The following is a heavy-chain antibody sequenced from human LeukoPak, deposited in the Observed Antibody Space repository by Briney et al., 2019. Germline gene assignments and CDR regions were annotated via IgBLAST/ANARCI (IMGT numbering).Heavy chain of an antibody. Sequence: GGSLRLSCAASGFTFRSWSMNGVRQAPRRGLAGVSAISSDSSYIYYAASVRGRFTTSRDNAKNSLYLQMNSLRAEDTAVYYCARIRDFGASYHYFYMDVWGKGTTVTVSS. CDR2: ISSDSSYI. D-gene: IGHD4-17*01. CDR1: GFTFRSWS. J-gene: IGHJ6*03. V-gene: IGHV3-21*01. CDR3: ARIRDFGASYHYFYMDV.